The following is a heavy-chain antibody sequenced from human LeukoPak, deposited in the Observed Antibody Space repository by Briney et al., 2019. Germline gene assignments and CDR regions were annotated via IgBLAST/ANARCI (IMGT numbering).Heavy chain of an antibody. J-gene: IGHJ4*02. CDR1: GYTFTSYA. CDR2: INAGNGNT. CDR3: ARDSCGSGSYYPY. V-gene: IGHV1-3*01. D-gene: IGHD3-10*01. Sequence: GASVKVSCKASGYTFTSYAMHWVRQAPGQRLEWMGWINAGNGNTKYSQKFQGRVTITRDTSASTAYMELSSLRSEDTAVYYCARDSCGSGSYYPYWGQGTLVTVSS.